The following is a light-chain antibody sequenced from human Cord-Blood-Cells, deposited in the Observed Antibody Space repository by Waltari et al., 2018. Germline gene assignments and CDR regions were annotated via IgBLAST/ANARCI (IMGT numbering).Light chain of an antibody. CDR3: QSYDSSLSGSV. Sequence: QSVLTQPPSVSGAPGQRVPLSCTGSSSNIGAGYAVHWYQQLPGTAPKLLIYGNSNRPSGVPDRFSGSKSGTSASLAITGLQAEDEADYYCQSYDSSLSGSVFGGGTKLTVL. V-gene: IGLV1-40*01. CDR2: GNS. CDR1: SSNIGAGYA. J-gene: IGLJ3*02.